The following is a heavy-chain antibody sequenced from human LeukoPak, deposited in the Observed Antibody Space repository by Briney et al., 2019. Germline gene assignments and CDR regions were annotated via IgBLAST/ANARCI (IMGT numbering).Heavy chain of an antibody. Sequence: TPSETLSLTCTVSGDSISSSNYYWGWIRQPPGKGLEWIGNIYDSGSTSYNPSLKSRVTISVDTSKNQFSLKLSSVTAADTAVYYCVREISCSGGRCYLWGQGTLVTVSS. CDR1: GDSISSSNYY. J-gene: IGHJ4*02. V-gene: IGHV4-39*07. CDR2: IYDSGST. CDR3: VREISCSGGRCYL. D-gene: IGHD2-15*01.